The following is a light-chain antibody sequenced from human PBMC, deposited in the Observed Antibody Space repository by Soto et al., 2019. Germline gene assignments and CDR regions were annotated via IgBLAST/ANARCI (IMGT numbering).Light chain of an antibody. J-gene: IGKJ1*01. CDR3: QQYNTRRT. CDR2: GAS. CDR1: LSVTSN. V-gene: IGKV3-15*01. Sequence: EIVMTQSPLTLSVSPGETATLSCRASLSVTSNLAWYQQKPGQAPRLLIYGASTRATGVPARFSGSGSGTQFTLTISSLQSEDFAVYSCQQYNTRRTFGQGTKVEMK.